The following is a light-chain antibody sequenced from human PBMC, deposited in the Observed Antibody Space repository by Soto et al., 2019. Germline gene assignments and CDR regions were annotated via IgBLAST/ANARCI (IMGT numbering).Light chain of an antibody. CDR2: GAA. CDR1: QSVSSS. V-gene: IGKV3-15*01. J-gene: IGKJ4*01. CDR3: QQYNNWPPLT. Sequence: EIVMTQSPATLSVSPGERATLSCRASQSVSSSLAWYQQKPGQAPRLLIYGAATRATGIPSRFSGSGSGTEFTLTISSLQSEDFAVYYCQQYNNWPPLTFGGVTTVEIK.